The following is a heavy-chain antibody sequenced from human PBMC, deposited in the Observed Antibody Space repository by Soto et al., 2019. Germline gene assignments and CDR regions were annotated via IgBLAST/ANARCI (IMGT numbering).Heavy chain of an antibody. CDR2: ISGSGGDT. Sequence: PGGSLRLSCAASGFSFSTYPMTWVRQAPGKRLEGVSSISGSGGDTYYIDSVKGRFTISRDNSKNTVYLQMNSLRAEDTAVYYCAKILSTVTTYYYGMAVWG. J-gene: IGHJ6*04. CDR1: GFSFSTYP. D-gene: IGHD4-17*01. CDR3: AKILSTVTTYYYGMAV. V-gene: IGHV3-23*01.